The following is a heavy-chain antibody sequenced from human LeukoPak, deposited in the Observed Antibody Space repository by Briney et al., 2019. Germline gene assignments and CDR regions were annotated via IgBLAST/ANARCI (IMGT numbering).Heavy chain of an antibody. V-gene: IGHV1-2*02. J-gene: IGHJ4*02. CDR2: INPNSGGT. CDR1: GYTFTGHY. CDR3: ARMTHYYDSSGYTLDY. Sequence: GASVKVSCKASGYTFTGHYMHWVRQAPGQGLEWMGWINPNSGGTNYAQKFQGRVTMTRDTSISTAYMELSRLRSDDTAVYYCARMTHYYDSSGYTLDYWGQGTLVTVSS. D-gene: IGHD3-22*01.